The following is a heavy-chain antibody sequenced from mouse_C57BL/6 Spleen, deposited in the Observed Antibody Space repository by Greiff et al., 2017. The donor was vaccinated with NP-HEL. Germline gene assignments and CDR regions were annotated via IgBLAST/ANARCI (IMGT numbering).Heavy chain of an antibody. CDR2: ISYSGST. CDR3: ARTARIKY. D-gene: IGHD1-2*01. Sequence: EVMLVESGPGLVKPSQSLSLTCTVTGYSITSGYGWNWIRQFPGNKLEWMGYISYSGSTNYNPSLKSPISITRDTSKNQFFLQLNSVTTEDTATYYCARTARIKYWGQGTTLTVSS. CDR1: GYSITSGYG. J-gene: IGHJ2*01. V-gene: IGHV3-2*02.